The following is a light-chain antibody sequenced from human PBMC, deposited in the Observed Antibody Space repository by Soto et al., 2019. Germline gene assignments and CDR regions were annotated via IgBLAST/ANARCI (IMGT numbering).Light chain of an antibody. Sequence: DIQTTQSPSTLSASVGNRVTISCRASQSISRWLAWYQQKPGRAPTLLIYHASTLESGVPSRFSGSGSGTEFTLTISSLQPDDVATYYCQQYNTYLSFGQGTKVDIK. CDR2: HAS. V-gene: IGKV1-5*01. CDR3: QQYNTYLS. J-gene: IGKJ1*01. CDR1: QSISRW.